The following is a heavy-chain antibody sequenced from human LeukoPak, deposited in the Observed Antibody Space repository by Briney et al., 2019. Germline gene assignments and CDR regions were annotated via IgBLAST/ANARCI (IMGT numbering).Heavy chain of an antibody. D-gene: IGHD6-6*01. CDR2: TIPIFGTV. CDR1: GGTFSSYA. J-gene: IGHJ6*02. V-gene: IGHV1-69*13. Sequence: ASVKVSCKASGGTFSSYAISWVRQAPGQGLEWMGGTIPIFGTVNYAQKFQGRITITADESTSTAYMELSSLRSEDTAVYYCASRRLSSLSHYYYYGMDVWGQGTTVTVSS. CDR3: ASRRLSSLSHYYYYGMDV.